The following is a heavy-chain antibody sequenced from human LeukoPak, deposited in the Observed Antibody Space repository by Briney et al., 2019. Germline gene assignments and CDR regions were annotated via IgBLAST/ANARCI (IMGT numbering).Heavy chain of an antibody. Sequence: GGSLRLSCAASGFTLSSYAMSWIRQAPGKGLEWISYISGSGRTIHYADSVKGRLTISRDNAKNSLYLQMNSLRAEDTAVYYCARDWVGSFDAFDVWGQGTMVTVSS. CDR2: ISGSGRTI. CDR3: ARDWVGSFDAFDV. J-gene: IGHJ3*01. D-gene: IGHD6-25*01. CDR1: GFTLSSYA. V-gene: IGHV3-11*01.